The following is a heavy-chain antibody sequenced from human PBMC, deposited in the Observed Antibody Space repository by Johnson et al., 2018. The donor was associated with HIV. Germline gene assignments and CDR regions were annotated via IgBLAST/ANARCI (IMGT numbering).Heavy chain of an antibody. CDR1: GFTFSSYA. D-gene: IGHD3-10*01. CDR2: IWFDGSIE. J-gene: IGHJ3*02. CDR3: ARARVFLWFGEPLLDAFDI. Sequence: QVQLVESGGGVVQPGRSLRLSCAASGFTFSSYAMHWVRQAPSKGLEWVAFIWFDGSIEYYVDSVKGRFTISRDNSKNTLHLQMNSLRAEDTAVYYCARARVFLWFGEPLLDAFDIWGQGTMVTVSS. V-gene: IGHV3-30*04.